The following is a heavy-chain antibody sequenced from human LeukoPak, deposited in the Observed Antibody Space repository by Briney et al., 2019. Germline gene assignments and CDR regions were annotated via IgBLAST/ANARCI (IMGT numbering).Heavy chain of an antibody. CDR2: INHSGST. D-gene: IGHD6-13*01. J-gene: IGHJ6*02. V-gene: IGHV4-34*01. Sequence: SETLSLTCTVSGGSISSYYWSWIRQPPGKGLEWIGEINHSGSTNYNPSLKSRVTISVDTSKNQFSLKLSSVTAADTAVYYCARGRVSSSGYYYYGMDVWGQGTTVTVSS. CDR1: GGSISSYY. CDR3: ARGRVSSSGYYYYGMDV.